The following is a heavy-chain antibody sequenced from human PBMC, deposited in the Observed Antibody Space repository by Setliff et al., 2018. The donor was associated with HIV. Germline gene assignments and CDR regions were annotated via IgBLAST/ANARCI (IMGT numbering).Heavy chain of an antibody. Sequence: SETLSLTCTVSGGSVNDFYCNWIRQPPGKGPEWIGYIHSSGSTIYNPSLKSRITISLDTSKEQFSLELSSATAADTAVYYCAREGVREPPSNTLYYGMDVWGQGTTVTVSS. CDR3: AREGVREPPSNTLYYGMDV. CDR1: GGSVNDFY. V-gene: IGHV4-4*09. J-gene: IGHJ6*02. D-gene: IGHD3-10*01. CDR2: IHSSGST.